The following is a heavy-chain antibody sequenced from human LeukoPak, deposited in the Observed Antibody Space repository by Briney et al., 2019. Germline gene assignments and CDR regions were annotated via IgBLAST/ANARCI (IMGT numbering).Heavy chain of an antibody. J-gene: IGHJ4*02. CDR3: ARAAEMATVFDY. V-gene: IGHV3-48*03. CDR2: ISSSGSTI. Sequence: GGSLRLSCAASGFTFSSYEMNWVRQAPGKGLEWVSYISSSGSTIYYADSVKGRFTISRDNAKNSLYLQMNSLRAEDTAVYYCARAAEMATVFDYWGQGTLVTVSP. CDR1: GFTFSSYE. D-gene: IGHD5-24*01.